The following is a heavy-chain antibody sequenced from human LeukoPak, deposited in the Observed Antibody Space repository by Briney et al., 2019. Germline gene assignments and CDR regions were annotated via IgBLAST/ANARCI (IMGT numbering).Heavy chain of an antibody. D-gene: IGHD4-17*01. J-gene: IGHJ4*02. CDR2: INHSGST. CDR3: ASRPYGDYVIDFDY. CDR1: GGSFSGYY. Sequence: PSETLSLTCAVYGGSFSGYYWSWIRQPPVKGLEWIGEINHSGSTNYNPSLKSRVTISVDTSKNQFSLKLSSVTAADTAVYYCASRPYGDYVIDFDYWGQGTLVTVSS. V-gene: IGHV4-34*01.